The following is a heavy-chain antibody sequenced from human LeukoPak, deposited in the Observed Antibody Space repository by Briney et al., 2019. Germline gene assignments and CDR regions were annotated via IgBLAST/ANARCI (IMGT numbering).Heavy chain of an antibody. CDR3: ARGPPGTLFDY. Sequence: PGGSLRLSCAASGFTFSSYAMHWVRQAPGKGLEWVAVISYDGSNKYYADSVKGRFTISKDNSKNTLYLQMNSLRAEDTAVYYCARGPPGTLFDYWGQGTLVTVSS. D-gene: IGHD1-7*01. CDR1: GFTFSSYA. J-gene: IGHJ4*02. CDR2: ISYDGSNK. V-gene: IGHV3-30-3*01.